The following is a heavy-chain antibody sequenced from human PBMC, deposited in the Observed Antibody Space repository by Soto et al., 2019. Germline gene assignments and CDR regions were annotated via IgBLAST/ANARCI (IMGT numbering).Heavy chain of an antibody. V-gene: IGHV3-30-3*01. CDR3: ARGPSSLTRFDY. D-gene: IGHD2-2*01. J-gene: IGHJ4*02. Sequence: LRLSCAASGFTFSSYAMHWVRQAPGKGLEWVAVISYDGSNKYNADSVKGRFTISRDNSKNTLYLQMNSLRAEDTAVFYCARGPSSLTRFDYWGQGTLVTVSS. CDR1: GFTFSSYA. CDR2: ISYDGSNK.